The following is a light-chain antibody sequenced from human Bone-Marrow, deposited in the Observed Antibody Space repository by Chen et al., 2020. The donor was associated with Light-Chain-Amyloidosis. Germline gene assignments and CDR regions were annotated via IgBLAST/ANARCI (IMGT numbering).Light chain of an antibody. CDR1: SSDVGGDNH. CDR3: SSYTITNTRV. V-gene: IGLV2-14*01. CDR2: EVT. J-gene: IGLJ1*01. Sequence: QSALTQPASVSGSPGQSITISCTGTSSDVGGDNHVSWYQQHPDKAPKLMIYEVTNRPSWVPDRFSGSKSDNTASLTISGLQTEDEADYVCSSYTITNTRVFGSGNRVTVL.